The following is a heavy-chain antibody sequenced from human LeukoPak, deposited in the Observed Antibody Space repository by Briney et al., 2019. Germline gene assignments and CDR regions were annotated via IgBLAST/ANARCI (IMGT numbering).Heavy chain of an antibody. J-gene: IGHJ5*02. Sequence: GGSLRLSCAASGFTLSIYSMNWVRQAPGKGLEWVSCISSSGSHIYYSDSVKGRFTISRDNAKNSLYLQMNSLRAEDTAVYYCAGLPDLALTPSALVGFDPWGQGTLVTVSS. CDR3: AGLPDLALTPSALVGFDP. D-gene: IGHD2-8*01. CDR1: GFTLSIYS. CDR2: ISSSGSHI. V-gene: IGHV3-21*06.